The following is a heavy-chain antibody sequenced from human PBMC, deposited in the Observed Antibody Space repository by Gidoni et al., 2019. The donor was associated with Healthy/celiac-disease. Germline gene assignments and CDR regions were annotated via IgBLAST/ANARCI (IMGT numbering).Heavy chain of an antibody. CDR2: MNPNSGNT. Sequence: QVQLVQSGAEVKKPGASVKVSCKASGYTFTSYDINWVRQATGQGLEWMGWMNPNSGNTGYAQKFQGRVTMTRNTSISTAYMELSSLRSEDTAVYYCARGCSHYEYDSSGYVCPDDAFDIWGQGTMVTVSS. J-gene: IGHJ3*02. D-gene: IGHD3-22*01. CDR1: GYTFTSYD. V-gene: IGHV1-8*01. CDR3: ARGCSHYEYDSSGYVCPDDAFDI.